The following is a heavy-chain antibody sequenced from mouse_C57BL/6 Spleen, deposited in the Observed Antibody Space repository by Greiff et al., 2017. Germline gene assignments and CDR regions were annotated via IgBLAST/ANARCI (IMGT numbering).Heavy chain of an antibody. D-gene: IGHD2-14*01. CDR1: GYTFTSYW. CDR3: ARSLRYYFDY. Sequence: QVQLQQPGAELVMPGASVKLSCKASGYTFTSYWMHWVKQRPGQGLEWIGEIDPSDSYTNYNQKFKGKSTLTVDKSSSTAYMQLSSLTSEDSAVYYCARSLRYYFDYWGQGTTLTVSS. V-gene: IGHV1-69*01. J-gene: IGHJ2*01. CDR2: IDPSDSYT.